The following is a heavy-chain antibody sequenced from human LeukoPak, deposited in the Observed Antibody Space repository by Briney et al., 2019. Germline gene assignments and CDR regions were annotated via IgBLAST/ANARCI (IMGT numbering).Heavy chain of an antibody. D-gene: IGHD2-2*01. J-gene: IGHJ4*02. CDR2: IYYSGST. V-gene: IGHV4-39*01. CDR1: GGSISSSSYY. CDR3: AKYCSSTSCFDY. Sequence: SETLSLTCTVSGGSISSSSYYWGWIRQPPGKGLEWIGSIYYSGSTYHNPSLKSRVTISVDTSKNQFSLKLSSVTAADTAVYYCAKYCSSTSCFDYWGQGTLVTVSS.